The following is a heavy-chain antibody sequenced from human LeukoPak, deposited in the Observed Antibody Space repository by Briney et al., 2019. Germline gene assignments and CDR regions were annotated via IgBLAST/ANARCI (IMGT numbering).Heavy chain of an antibody. Sequence: PSETPSLTCTVSGGSISSSSYYWGWIRQPPGKGLEWIGSIYYSGSTYYNPSLKSRVTISVDTSKNQFSLKLSSVTAADTAVYYCARHREGDYGDYFDYWGQGTLVTVSS. CDR2: IYYSGST. CDR1: GGSISSSSYY. CDR3: ARHREGDYGDYFDY. D-gene: IGHD4-17*01. J-gene: IGHJ4*02. V-gene: IGHV4-39*01.